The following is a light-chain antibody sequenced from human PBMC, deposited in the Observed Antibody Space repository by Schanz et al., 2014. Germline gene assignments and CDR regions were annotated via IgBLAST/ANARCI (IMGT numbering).Light chain of an antibody. V-gene: IGKV3-20*01. CDR3: QHYSLSPL. J-gene: IGKJ1*01. CDR2: DAS. CDR1: QTVSSN. Sequence: EIVMTQSPATLSVSPGEGATLSCRASQTVSSNLAWYQQQPGQAPRLLIYDASRRATGIPDRFSGSGSGTDFTLTISRLEPEDFAVYYCQHYSLSPLFGQGTKVDI.